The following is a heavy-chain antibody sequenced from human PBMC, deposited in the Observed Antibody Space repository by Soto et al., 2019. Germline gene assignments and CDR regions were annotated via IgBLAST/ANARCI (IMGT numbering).Heavy chain of an antibody. D-gene: IGHD2-15*01. CDR2: IIPIFGTA. J-gene: IGHJ4*02. CDR1: GGTFSSYA. Sequence: GASVKVSCKASGGTFSSYAISWVRQAPGQGLEWMGGIIPIFGTANYAQKFQGRVTITADESTSTAYMELSSLRSEDTAVYYCARDRARYCSGGSCSDFDYWGQGTLVTV. CDR3: ARDRARYCSGGSCSDFDY. V-gene: IGHV1-69*13.